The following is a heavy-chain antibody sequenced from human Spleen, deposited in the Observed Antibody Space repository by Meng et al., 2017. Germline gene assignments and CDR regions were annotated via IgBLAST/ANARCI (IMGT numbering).Heavy chain of an antibody. CDR2: INSDGSST. CDR3: AKGASSNWKYYYFYYRMDF. Sequence: GESLKISCAASGFTFSSDWMHWVRQAPGKGLVWVSRINSDGSSTSYADSVKGRFTISRDNAKNTLYLQMNSLRGEDSAVYYCAKGASSNWKYYYFYYRMDFWGQGTMVTVSS. D-gene: IGHD6-13*01. V-gene: IGHV3-74*01. CDR1: GFTFSSDW. J-gene: IGHJ6*02.